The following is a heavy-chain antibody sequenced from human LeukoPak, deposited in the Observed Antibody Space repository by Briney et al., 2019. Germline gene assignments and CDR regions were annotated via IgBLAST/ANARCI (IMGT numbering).Heavy chain of an antibody. V-gene: IGHV3-15*01. Sequence: GGSLRLSCAASGFTFSNAWMSWVRQAPGKGLEWVGRIKSKTDGGTTDYAAPVKGRFTISRDDSKNTLYLQTNSLKTEDTAVYYCTTWRVTIFGVAGAHYVDVWGKGTTVTVSS. J-gene: IGHJ6*03. CDR1: GFTFSNAW. CDR2: IKSKTDGGTT. CDR3: TTWRVTIFGVAGAHYVDV. D-gene: IGHD3-3*01.